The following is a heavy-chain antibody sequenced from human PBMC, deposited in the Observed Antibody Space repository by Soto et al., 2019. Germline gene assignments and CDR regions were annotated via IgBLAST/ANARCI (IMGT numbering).Heavy chain of an antibody. J-gene: IGHJ3*02. CDR3: ARDGLYYDSSGYYYRLAFDI. CDR1: GGYISSYY. CDR2: IYYSGST. Sequence: SETLSLTCTVSGGYISSYYWSWIRQPPGKGLEWIGYIYYSGSTNYNPSLKSRVTISVDTSKNQFSLKLSSVTAEDTAVYYCARDGLYYDSSGYYYRLAFDIWGQGTMVTVSS. D-gene: IGHD3-22*01. V-gene: IGHV4-59*12.